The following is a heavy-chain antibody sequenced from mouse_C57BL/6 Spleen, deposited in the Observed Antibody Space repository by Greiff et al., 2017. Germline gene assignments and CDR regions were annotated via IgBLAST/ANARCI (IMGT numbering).Heavy chain of an antibody. CDR1: GYTFTGYE. CDR2: IDPGTGGT. V-gene: IGHV1-15*01. Sequence: VQLQQSGAELVRPGASVTLSCKASGYTFTGYEMHWVKQTPVHGLEWIGAIDPGTGGTAYNQKFKGKAILTADKSSSTAYMQLRSLTSEDSAVYFCTRWVTTVQYDLDYWGQGTSLTVSS. D-gene: IGHD2-3*01. CDR3: TRWVTTVQYDLDY. J-gene: IGHJ2*02.